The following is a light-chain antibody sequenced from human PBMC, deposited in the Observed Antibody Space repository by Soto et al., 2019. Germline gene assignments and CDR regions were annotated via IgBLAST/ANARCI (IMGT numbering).Light chain of an antibody. V-gene: IGKV1-27*01. Sequence: DLRMTQSPSSLYASVGDRVTITCLASQSISNYLAWYQQKPGKVPNLLNYAPSTLQSAVPSRVSGSRSGTDFTLTISSLQPEDVATYYCQKYNSAPRKFGQGTKVEIK. CDR3: QKYNSAPRK. CDR1: QSISNY. J-gene: IGKJ1*01. CDR2: APS.